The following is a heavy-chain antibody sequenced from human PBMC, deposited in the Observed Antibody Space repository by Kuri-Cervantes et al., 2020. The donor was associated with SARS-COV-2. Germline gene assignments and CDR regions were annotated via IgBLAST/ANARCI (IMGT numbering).Heavy chain of an antibody. CDR1: GGSISSGSYY. J-gene: IGHJ6*03. V-gene: IGHV4-61*02. CDR2: IYTSGST. D-gene: IGHD3-16*01. CDR3: ARDLWGSPGYMDV. Sequence: SETLSLTCTVSGGSISSGSYYWSWIRQPAGKGLEWIGRIYTSGSTNYNPSLKSRVTISVDTSKNQFSLKLSSVTAADTAVYYCARDLWGSPGYMDVWGKGTTVTVSS.